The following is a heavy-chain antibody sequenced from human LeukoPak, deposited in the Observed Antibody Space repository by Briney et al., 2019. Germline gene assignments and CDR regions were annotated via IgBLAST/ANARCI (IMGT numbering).Heavy chain of an antibody. J-gene: IGHJ4*02. CDR1: GYTFTDCY. V-gene: IGHV1-2*02. CDR2: INPNDGDT. D-gene: IGHD3-16*01. Sequence: ASVKVSCKSSGYTFTDCYMHWVRQAPGQGFEWMGWINPNDGDTNYAQKFQGRVTITRDTSISTAPLEVSRLRSNDTAVYYCAIADLLFWGSSTCLFYYWGQGTLVSVSS. CDR3: AIADLLFWGSSTCLFYY.